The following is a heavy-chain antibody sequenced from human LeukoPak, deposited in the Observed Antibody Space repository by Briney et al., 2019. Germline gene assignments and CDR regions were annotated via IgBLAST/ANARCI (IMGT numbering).Heavy chain of an antibody. J-gene: IGHJ4*02. D-gene: IGHD3-3*01. Sequence: ASVTVSCTVSVNSLSELSIQWVRQAPGKGLEGMGGFDPEEAKMVYAQNFQGRVTMTDDTSTQTAYMGLSGLTSDDTAVYYCTTRSGDFWSGFVNWGQGTLVTVSS. CDR1: VNSLSELS. V-gene: IGHV1-24*01. CDR2: FDPEEAKM. CDR3: TTRSGDFWSGFVN.